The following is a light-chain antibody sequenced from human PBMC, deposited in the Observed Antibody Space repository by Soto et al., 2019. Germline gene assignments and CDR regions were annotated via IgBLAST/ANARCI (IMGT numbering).Light chain of an antibody. CDR3: CSYAGSYAYV. Sequence: QSALTQPRSVSGSPGQSVTISCTGTSSDVGGYNYVSWYQQHPGKAPKLIIYDVSKRPSGVPDRFSGSKSGNKASLTISGLQAEDEADYYCCSYAGSYAYVFGTGTKVTVL. CDR2: DVS. CDR1: SSDVGGYNY. J-gene: IGLJ1*01. V-gene: IGLV2-11*01.